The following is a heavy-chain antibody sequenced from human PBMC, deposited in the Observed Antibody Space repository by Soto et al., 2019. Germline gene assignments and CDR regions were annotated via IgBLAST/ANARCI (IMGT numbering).Heavy chain of an antibody. CDR1: GFTFSTYW. V-gene: IGHV3-7*01. CDR2: IKQDGSEK. CDR3: ARAPDIVVVPAASYYYYGMDV. Sequence: AGGSLRLSCAASGFTFSTYWMSWVRQAPGKGLEWVANIKQDGSEKYYVDSVKGRFTISRDNAKNSLYLQMNSLRAEDTAVYYCARAPDIVVVPAASYYYYGMDVWGQGTTVTVSS. D-gene: IGHD2-2*01. J-gene: IGHJ6*02.